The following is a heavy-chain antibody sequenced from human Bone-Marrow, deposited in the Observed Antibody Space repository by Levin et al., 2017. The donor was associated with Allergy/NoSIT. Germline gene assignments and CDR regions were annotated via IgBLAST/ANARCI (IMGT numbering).Heavy chain of an antibody. CDR3: ATAYSSTWYYFDY. Sequence: LRLSCTVSAASISSGDYYWSWIRQPPGKGLEWIGYIYFSGTTSYSPSLESRVAISLDTSKNQFSLKLTSVTAADTAVYYCATAYSSTWYYFDYWGQGTVVTVSS. D-gene: IGHD6-13*01. CDR2: IYFSGTT. J-gene: IGHJ4*02. V-gene: IGHV4-30-4*01. CDR1: AASISSGDYY.